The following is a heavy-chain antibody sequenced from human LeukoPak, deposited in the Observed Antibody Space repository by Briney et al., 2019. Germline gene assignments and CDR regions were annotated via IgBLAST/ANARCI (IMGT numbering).Heavy chain of an antibody. CDR3: ARDGHSGSYSEIDY. D-gene: IGHD1-26*01. Sequence: GGSLRLSCAASGFTFSSYWMSWVRQAPGKGLEWVANIKQDGSEKYYVDSVKGRFTISRDNAKNSLYLQMNSLRAEDTAVYYCARDGHSGSYSEIDYWGQGTLSPSPQ. CDR2: IKQDGSEK. CDR1: GFTFSSYW. V-gene: IGHV3-7*01. J-gene: IGHJ4*02.